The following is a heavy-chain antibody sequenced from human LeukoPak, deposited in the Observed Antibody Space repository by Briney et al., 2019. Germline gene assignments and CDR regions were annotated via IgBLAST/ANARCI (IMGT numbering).Heavy chain of an antibody. CDR3: ARGLRLAAAARGSDYYYYGLDV. CDR2: VNLQGGT. V-gene: IGHV4-4*02. CDR1: GGSITQTNY. J-gene: IGHJ6*02. D-gene: IGHD6-13*01. Sequence: PSGTLSLTCDVSGGSITQTNYWTWVRQPPGKGLEWIGEVNLQGGTNYNPSLLRRVAISVDTSANHVSLQMTSVTAADTAVYYCARGLRLAAAARGSDYYYYGLDVWGQGTTVTVSS.